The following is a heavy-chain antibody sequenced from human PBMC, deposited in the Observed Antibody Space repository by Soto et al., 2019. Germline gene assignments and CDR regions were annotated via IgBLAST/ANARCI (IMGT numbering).Heavy chain of an antibody. CDR2: IYYSGST. D-gene: IGHD6-19*01. J-gene: IGHJ5*02. CDR3: ARGLTIAVAGANWFDP. Sequence: QVQLQESGPGLVKPSQTLSLTCTVSGGSISSGGYYWSWIRQHPGKGLEWIGYIYYSGSTYYNPSRKSRVTISVDTSKNQFTLKLSSVTAADTAVYYCARGLTIAVAGANWFDPWGQGTLVTVSS. V-gene: IGHV4-31*03. CDR1: GGSISSGGYY.